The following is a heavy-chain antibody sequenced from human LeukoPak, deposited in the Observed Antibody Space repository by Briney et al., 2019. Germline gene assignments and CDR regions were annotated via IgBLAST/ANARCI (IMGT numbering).Heavy chain of an antibody. CDR1: GYTFTGYY. J-gene: IGHJ4*02. CDR3: ASEAGTTGFDY. CDR2: INPNSGGT. Sequence: GASVKVSYKVSGYTFTGYYMHWVRQAPGQGLEWMGWINPNSGGTNYAQKFQGWVTMTRDTTISTAYMELSRLRSDDTAVYYCASEAGTTGFDYWGQGTLVTVSS. D-gene: IGHD1-1*01. V-gene: IGHV1-2*04.